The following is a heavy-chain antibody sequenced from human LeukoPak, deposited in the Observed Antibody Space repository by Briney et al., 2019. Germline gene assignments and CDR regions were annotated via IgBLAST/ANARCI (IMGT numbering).Heavy chain of an antibody. V-gene: IGHV3-48*03. CDR3: ARTLAASDTALLDY. Sequence: GGSLRLSCAASGFTFSSYEMNWVRQAPGKGLEWLSYISSSASSIHYADSVKGRFTISRDNAKNSLYLQMNSLRAEDTAVYYCARTLAASDTALLDYWGQGTLVTVSS. CDR1: GFTFSSYE. D-gene: IGHD6-13*01. CDR2: ISSSASSI. J-gene: IGHJ4*02.